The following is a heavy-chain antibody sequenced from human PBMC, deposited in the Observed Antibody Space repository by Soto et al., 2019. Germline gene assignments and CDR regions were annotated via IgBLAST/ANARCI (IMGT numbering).Heavy chain of an antibody. V-gene: IGHV4-34*01. CDR3: AREAAGTSVAIDY. CDR2: INHSGST. Sequence: SETLSLTCAVYGGSFSGYYWSWIRQPPGKGLEWIGEINHSGSTNYNPSLKSRVTISVDTSKNQFSLKLSSVTAADTAVYYCAREAAGTSVAIDYRGQGTVVTVSS. CDR1: GGSFSGYY. J-gene: IGHJ4*02. D-gene: IGHD6-13*01.